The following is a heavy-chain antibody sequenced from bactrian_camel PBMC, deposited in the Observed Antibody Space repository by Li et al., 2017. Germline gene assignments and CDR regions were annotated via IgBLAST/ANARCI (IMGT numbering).Heavy chain of an antibody. Sequence: HVQLVESGGGSVQAGGSLRLSCAVSGYMRGIYCMGWFRQSPGKEREGIACTGSDGPTTYADSVKGRFTISQDNAKNTVYLQMNSLKSEDTAMYYCAADRDVNVPPSLVLDSRRYNYWGQGTQVTVS. CDR1: GYMRGIYC. CDR2: TGSDGPT. V-gene: IGHV3S53*01. J-gene: IGHJ4*01. CDR3: AADRDVNVPPSLVLDSRRYNY.